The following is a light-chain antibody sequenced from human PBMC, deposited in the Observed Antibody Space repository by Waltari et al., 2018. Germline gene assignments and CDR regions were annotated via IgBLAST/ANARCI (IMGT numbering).Light chain of an antibody. V-gene: IGLV3-21*03. CDR2: DDR. J-gene: IGLJ6*01. Sequence: SYVVTQSPSVSVAPGMTAKISCGGASIRTYSVHWYQQKAGQAPVLDVYDDRDRPSGVPDRFSGSTAGNTATLTISRVEAGDEADDYCQVWSGGNDHDYVFGSGT. CDR1: SIRTYS. CDR3: QVWSGGNDHDYV.